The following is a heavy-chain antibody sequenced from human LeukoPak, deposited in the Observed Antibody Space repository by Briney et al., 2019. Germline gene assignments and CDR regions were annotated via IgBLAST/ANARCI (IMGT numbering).Heavy chain of an antibody. Sequence: GGSLRLSCAASKFTFSNYWMTWVRQAPGEGLEWVANIKQDGSEEYYVDSVKGRFTISRDNAKNSLYLQMNSLRAEDTAVYYSARGGNIAARPSYYYYYYMDVWGKGTTVTVSS. D-gene: IGHD6-6*01. CDR2: IKQDGSEE. V-gene: IGHV3-7*01. CDR3: ARGGNIAARPSYYYYYYMDV. CDR1: KFTFSNYW. J-gene: IGHJ6*03.